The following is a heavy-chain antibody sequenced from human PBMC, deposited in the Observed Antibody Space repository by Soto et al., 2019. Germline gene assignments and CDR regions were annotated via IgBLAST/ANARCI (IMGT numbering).Heavy chain of an antibody. CDR2: ISYDGSNK. CDR1: GFTFSTYG. Sequence: VQLVESGGGVVQPGRSLRLSCAASGFTFSTYGMHWVRQAPGKGLEWVAVISYDGSNKYYADSVKGRFTISRDNSKNTLYLQMNSLRAEDTAVYYCAKLGVAAIGGHDAFDIWGQGTMVTVSS. J-gene: IGHJ3*02. V-gene: IGHV3-30*18. D-gene: IGHD2-15*01. CDR3: AKLGVAAIGGHDAFDI.